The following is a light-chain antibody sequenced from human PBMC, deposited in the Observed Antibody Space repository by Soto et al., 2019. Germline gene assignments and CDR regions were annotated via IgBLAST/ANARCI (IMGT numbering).Light chain of an antibody. CDR1: SSESGASNF. CDR3: SSFTGFSTV. J-gene: IGLJ1*01. Sequence: QSALTQPPSTPGSPGQSVTISCTGTSSESGASNFVSWYQQHPGKAPKLVIYEVTKRPSGVPDRFSGSKFGNTASLTVSGLQTEDEADYYCSSFTGFSTVFGSGTKVTVL. CDR2: EVT. V-gene: IGLV2-8*01.